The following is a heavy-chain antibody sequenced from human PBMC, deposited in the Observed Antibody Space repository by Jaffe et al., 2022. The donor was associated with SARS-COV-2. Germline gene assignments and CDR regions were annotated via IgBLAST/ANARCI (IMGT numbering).Heavy chain of an antibody. D-gene: IGHD3-10*01. V-gene: IGHV3-48*04. J-gene: IGHJ4*02. CDR3: ARDAYGSGSSMYYFDY. CDR2: ISSSTITT. CDR1: GFTFSSYS. Sequence: EVQLVESGGGLVQPGGSLRLSCVVSGFTFSSYSMIWVRQAPGKGLEWVSYISSSTITTYYADSVKGRFTISRDNAKNSLYLQMDSLRTEDTAIYYCARDAYGSGSSMYYFDYWGQGTLATVSS.